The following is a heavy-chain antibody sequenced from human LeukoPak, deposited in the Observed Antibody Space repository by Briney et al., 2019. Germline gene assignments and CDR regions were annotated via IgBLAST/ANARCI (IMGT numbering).Heavy chain of an antibody. CDR2: IYSGGST. CDR3: AKDKHYIVVVPAAIVY. V-gene: IGHV3-66*01. D-gene: IGHD2-2*01. CDR1: GFTVSSNY. Sequence: GGSLRLSCAASGFTVSSNYMSWVRQAPGKGLEWVSVIYSGGSTYYADSVKGRFTISRDNSKNTLYLQMNSLRAEDTAVYYCAKDKHYIVVVPAAIVYWGQGTLVTVSS. J-gene: IGHJ4*02.